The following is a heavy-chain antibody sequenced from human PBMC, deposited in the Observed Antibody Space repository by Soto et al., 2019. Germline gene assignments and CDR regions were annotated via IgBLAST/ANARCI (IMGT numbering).Heavy chain of an antibody. CDR1: GVSVRSYT. V-gene: IGHV4-4*07. Sequence: SETLSLTCIVSGVSVRSYTWSWVRQPANKGLEWIGRVFSSVSATYNPSLKSRVSISMDTPENRISLKLDSVTAADAGVYFCARDGMTTGDTWGPGTLVTVS. J-gene: IGHJ4*02. D-gene: IGHD2-21*02. CDR2: VFSSVSA. CDR3: ARDGMTTGDT.